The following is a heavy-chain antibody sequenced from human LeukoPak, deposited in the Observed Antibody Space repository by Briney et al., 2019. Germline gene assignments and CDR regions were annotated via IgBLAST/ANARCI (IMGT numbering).Heavy chain of an antibody. J-gene: IGHJ4*02. CDR1: GGSISSYY. D-gene: IGHD3-16*02. CDR2: IYYSGST. CDR3: ARHGGSDYRWTPDN. Sequence: PSETLSLTCTVSGGSISSYYWSWIRQPPGKGLERIGYIYYSGSTNYNPSLKSRVTISVDTSKNQFSLKLSSVTAADTAMYYCARHGGSDYRWTPDNWGQGTLVTVSS. V-gene: IGHV4-59*08.